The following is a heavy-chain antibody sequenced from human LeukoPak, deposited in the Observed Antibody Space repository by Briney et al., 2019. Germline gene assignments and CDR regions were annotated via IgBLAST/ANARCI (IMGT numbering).Heavy chain of an antibody. CDR3: ASLAAAGPYYYYYMDV. CDR2: IYTSGST. V-gene: IGHV4-4*07. J-gene: IGHJ6*03. D-gene: IGHD6-13*01. CDR1: GGSISSYY. Sequence: PSETLSLTCTVSGGSISSYYWSWIRQPAGKGLEWIGRIYTSGSTNYNPSLKSRVTMSVDTSKNQFSLKLSSVTAADTAVYYCASLAAAGPYYYYYMDVWGNGTTVTVSS.